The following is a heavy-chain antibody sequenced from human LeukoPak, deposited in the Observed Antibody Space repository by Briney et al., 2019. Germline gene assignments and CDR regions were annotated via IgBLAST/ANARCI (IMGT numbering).Heavy chain of an antibody. Sequence: SVKVSCKASGGTFSSYAISWVRQAPGQGLEWMGGIIPIFGTANYAQKFQGRVTMTRDTSTSTVYMELSSLRSEDTAVYYCAARYSGSYGVIDYWGQGTLVTVSS. J-gene: IGHJ4*02. D-gene: IGHD1-26*01. CDR1: GGTFSSYA. CDR3: AARYSGSYGVIDY. V-gene: IGHV1-69*05. CDR2: IIPIFGTA.